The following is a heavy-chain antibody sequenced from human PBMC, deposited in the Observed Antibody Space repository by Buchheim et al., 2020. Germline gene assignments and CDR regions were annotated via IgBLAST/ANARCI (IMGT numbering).Heavy chain of an antibody. V-gene: IGHV3-30*18. J-gene: IGHJ4*02. Sequence: QVQLVESGGGVVQPGRSLRLSCAASGFTFSSYGMRWVRQAPGKGLEWVAVISYDGSNKYYADSVKGRFTISRDNAKNTLYQRINRLRAEDTTVYYCAKDLAYYYASSMAHWGQGTL. CDR1: GFTFSSYG. CDR3: AKDLAYYYASSMAH. CDR2: ISYDGSNK. D-gene: IGHD3-22*01.